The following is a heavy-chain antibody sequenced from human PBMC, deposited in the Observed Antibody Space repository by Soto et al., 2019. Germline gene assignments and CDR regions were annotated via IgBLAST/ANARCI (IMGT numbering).Heavy chain of an antibody. V-gene: IGHV1-69*13. CDR1: GGTFSSYA. J-gene: IGHJ4*02. CDR3: ARVRLEYSSSKPNLNFDY. Sequence: ASVKVSCKASGGTFSSYAISWVRQAPGQGLEWMGGIIPIFGTANYAQKFQGRVTITADESTSTAYMELSSLRSEDTAVYYWARVRLEYSSSKPNLNFDYWGQGTLVTVSS. D-gene: IGHD6-6*01. CDR2: IIPIFGTA.